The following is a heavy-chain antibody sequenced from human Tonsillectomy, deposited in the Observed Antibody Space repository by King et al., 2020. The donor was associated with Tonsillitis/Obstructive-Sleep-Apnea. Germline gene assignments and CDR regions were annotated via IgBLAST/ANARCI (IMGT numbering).Heavy chain of an antibody. CDR3: AMDIGDSWYRAPSDF. CDR1: GFTFTNAW. V-gene: IGHV3-15*01. CDR2: IQSKTKGEIT. J-gene: IGHJ4*02. Sequence: DVQLVESGGGLVKPGGSLRLSCVGSGFTFTNAWMSWVRQAPGKGLDWVGRIQSKTKGEITDYAAPVKGRFTISRDDSQNTLYLQMNSLKTEDTAVYYCAMDIGDSWYRAPSDFWGQGTLVTVSS. D-gene: IGHD6-13*01.